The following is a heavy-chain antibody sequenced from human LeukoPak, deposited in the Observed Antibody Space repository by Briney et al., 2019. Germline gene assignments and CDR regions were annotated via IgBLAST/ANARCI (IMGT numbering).Heavy chain of an antibody. D-gene: IGHD2-15*01. V-gene: IGHV4-34*01. J-gene: IGHJ4*01. CDR3: ASGPPLCSGGSCRYYGY. CDR2: IYYSGST. Sequence: PSETLSLTCAVYGGPFSGYYWGWIRQPPGKGLEWIGSIYYSGSTYYNPSLKSRVTISVDTSKNQFSLKLSSVTAADTAVYYCASGPPLCSGGSCRYYGYWGQGTLVTVSS. CDR1: GGPFSGYY.